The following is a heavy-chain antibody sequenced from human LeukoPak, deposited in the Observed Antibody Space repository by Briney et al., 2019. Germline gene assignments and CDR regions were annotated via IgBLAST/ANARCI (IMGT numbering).Heavy chain of an antibody. CDR2: IYYSGST. D-gene: IGHD1-26*01. J-gene: IGHJ4*02. CDR3: AKDWEWELLIFDY. CDR1: GGSIRSYY. Sequence: SETLSLTCTVSGGSIRSYYWSWIRQPPGKGLEGIGSIYYSGSTNYNPSLKSRVTISVDTSKNQFSLKLRSVTAADTAVYYCAKDWEWELLIFDYWGQGTLVTVSS. V-gene: IGHV4-59*01.